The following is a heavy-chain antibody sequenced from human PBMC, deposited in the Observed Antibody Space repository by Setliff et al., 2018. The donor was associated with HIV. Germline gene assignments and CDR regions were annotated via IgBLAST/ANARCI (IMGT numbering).Heavy chain of an antibody. CDR3: AKGPRIVVVSRYRFDY. V-gene: IGHV3-30*02. Sequence: GGSLRLSCAASGFTFSSYGMHWVRQAPGKGLEWVAFIRYDGSNKYYADSVKGRFTISRDNSKNTLYLQMNSLRAEDTAVYYCAKGPRIVVVSRYRFDYWGQGTLVTVSS. CDR1: GFTFSSYG. D-gene: IGHD3-22*01. J-gene: IGHJ4*02. CDR2: IRYDGSNK.